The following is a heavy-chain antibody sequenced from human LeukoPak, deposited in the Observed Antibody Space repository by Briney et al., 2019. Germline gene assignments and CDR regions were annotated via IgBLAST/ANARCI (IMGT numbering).Heavy chain of an antibody. CDR1: GYTSTSYG. J-gene: IGHJ4*02. D-gene: IGHD2-2*01. CDR2: ISAYNGNT. CDR3: ARDGKYCSSTSCYSPMDY. V-gene: IGHV1-18*01. Sequence: PGASVKVSCKASGYTSTSYGISWVRQAPGQGLEWMGWISAYNGNTNYAQKLQGRVTMTTDTSTSTAYMELRSLRSDDTAVYYCARDGKYCSSTSCYSPMDYWGQGTLVTVSS.